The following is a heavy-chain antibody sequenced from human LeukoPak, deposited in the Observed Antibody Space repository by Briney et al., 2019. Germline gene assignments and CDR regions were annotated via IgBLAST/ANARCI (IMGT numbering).Heavy chain of an antibody. V-gene: IGHV1-2*02. D-gene: IGHD3-3*01. CDR1: GYTFTGYY. CDR2: INPNSGGT. J-gene: IGHJ4*02. CDR3: ARDLTIFGAAQYYFDY. Sequence: GASVKVSCKASGYTFTGYYMRWVRQAPGQGLEWMGWINPNSGGTNYAQKFQGRVTMTRDTSISTAYMELSRLRSDDTAVYYCARDLTIFGAAQYYFDYWGQGTLVTVSS.